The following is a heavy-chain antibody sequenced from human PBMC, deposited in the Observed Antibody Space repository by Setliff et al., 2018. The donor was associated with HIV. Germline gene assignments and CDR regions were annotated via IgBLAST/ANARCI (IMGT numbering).Heavy chain of an antibody. CDR2: ISSSSSYI. V-gene: IGHV3-21*01. CDR1: GFTFSSYS. J-gene: IGHJ6*03. D-gene: IGHD4-17*01. CDR3: ARDPSTVTTDYYYMDV. Sequence: GGSLRLSCAASGFTFSSYSMNWVRQAPGKGLEWVSSISSSSSYICYADSVKGRFTISRDNAKNSLYLQMNNLRAEDTAVYYCARDPSTVTTDYYYMDVWGKGTTVTVSS.